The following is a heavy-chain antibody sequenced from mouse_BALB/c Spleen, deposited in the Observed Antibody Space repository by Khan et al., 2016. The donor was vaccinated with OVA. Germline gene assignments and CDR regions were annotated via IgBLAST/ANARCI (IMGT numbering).Heavy chain of an antibody. Sequence: EVQLQESGPGLVKPSQSLSLTCTVTGYSITSNYAWNWIRQFPGNKLEWMGYISYSGSTSYNPSLKSRISITRDTSKNQFFLQLNSVPTEDTATYYCARGNYYGYAMDYWGQGTSVTGSS. CDR1: GYSITSNYA. CDR2: ISYSGST. J-gene: IGHJ4*01. CDR3: ARGNYYGYAMDY. V-gene: IGHV3-2*02. D-gene: IGHD1-1*01.